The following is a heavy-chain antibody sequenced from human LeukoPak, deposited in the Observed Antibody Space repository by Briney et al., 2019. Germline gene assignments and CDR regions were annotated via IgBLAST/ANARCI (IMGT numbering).Heavy chain of an antibody. CDR1: GYTFTGYY. Sequence: VSVKVSCKASGYTFTGYYMHWVRQAPGQGLEWMGWINPNSGGTNYAQKFQGRVTMTRDTSISTAYMELSRLRSDDTAVYYCARSIFGVGIVDYWGQGTLVTVSS. V-gene: IGHV1-2*02. J-gene: IGHJ4*02. CDR2: INPNSGGT. CDR3: ARSIFGVGIVDY. D-gene: IGHD3-3*01.